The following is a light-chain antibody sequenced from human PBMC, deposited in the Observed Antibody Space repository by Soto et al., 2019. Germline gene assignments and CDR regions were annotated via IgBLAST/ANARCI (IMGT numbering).Light chain of an antibody. Sequence: EIVTTQSPATLSVSPGETASLSCRASQSAGNFLAWYQQKPGQAPRLLIYGASTRATGIPARFSGSGSGTDFTLTISSLEPEDFAVYYCQQRSNWFLTFGGGTKVDI. J-gene: IGKJ4*01. V-gene: IGKV3-11*01. CDR3: QQRSNWFLT. CDR2: GAS. CDR1: QSAGNF.